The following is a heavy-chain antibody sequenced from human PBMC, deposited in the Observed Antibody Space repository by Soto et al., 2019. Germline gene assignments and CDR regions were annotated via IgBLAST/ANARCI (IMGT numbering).Heavy chain of an antibody. CDR1: GFTFSSFP. CDR2: ISSNGGNT. V-gene: IGHV3-64*01. D-gene: IGHD6-19*01. Sequence: EVQLVESGGGLVQPGGSLRLSCAASGFTFSSFPMHWVRQAPGKGLEYVSAISSNGGNTYYANSVKGRFTISRDNSKNTLYLQMGSLRAEEMAVYYCARANSGWYGPFDYWGQGTLFTVSS. CDR3: ARANSGWYGPFDY. J-gene: IGHJ4*02.